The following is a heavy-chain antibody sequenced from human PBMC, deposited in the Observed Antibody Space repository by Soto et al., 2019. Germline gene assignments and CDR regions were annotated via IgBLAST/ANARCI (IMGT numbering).Heavy chain of an antibody. Sequence: SETLSLTCTVSGGSISTYYWSWIRQPPGKGLEWIGYIHYSGSTDYNPSLKSRVTISGDTSKNQFSLKLSSVTAADTAVYYCAXSTYSDSGXXYLXAFDIWGQGTXVTXSS. CDR1: GGSISTYY. CDR3: AXSTYSDSGXXYLXAFDI. CDR2: IHYSGST. D-gene: IGHD3-10*01. V-gene: IGHV4-59*08. J-gene: IGHJ3*02.